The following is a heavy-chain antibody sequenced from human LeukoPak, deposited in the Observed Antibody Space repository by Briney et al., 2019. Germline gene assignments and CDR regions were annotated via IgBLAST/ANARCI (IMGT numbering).Heavy chain of an antibody. V-gene: IGHV4-59*08. CDR2: IYYSGST. J-gene: IGHJ4*02. D-gene: IGHD4-17*01. CDR3: ARKNDYGDYEDEGWIDY. Sequence: SENLSLTCTVSGGSISSYYWSWIRQPPGKGLEWIGYIYYSGSTDYNPSLKSRVTISVDTSKNQFSLKLSSVTAADTAVYYCARKNDYGDYEDEGWIDYWGQGTLVTVSS. CDR1: GGSISSYY.